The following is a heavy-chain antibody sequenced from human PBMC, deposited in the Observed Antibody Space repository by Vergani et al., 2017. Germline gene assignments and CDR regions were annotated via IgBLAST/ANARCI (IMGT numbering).Heavy chain of an antibody. CDR1: GGTFSSYA. D-gene: IGHD3-10*01. CDR2: IIPIFGTA. J-gene: IGHJ6*03. CDR3: VGDFGIGSXGGQRRPRKKYYYYYMDV. V-gene: IGHV1-69*01. Sequence: QVQLVQSGAEVKKPGSSVKVSCKASGGTFSSYAISWVRQAPGQGLEWMGGIIPIFGTANYAQKFQGRVTITADESTRTAYMELSSLRSEDTAVYYCVGDFGIGSXGGQRRPRKKYYYYYMDVWGKGTTVTVSS.